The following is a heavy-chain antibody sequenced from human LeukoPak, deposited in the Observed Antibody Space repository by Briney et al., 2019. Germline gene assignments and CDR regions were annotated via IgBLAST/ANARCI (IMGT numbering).Heavy chain of an antibody. J-gene: IGHJ4*02. CDR2: IYPGDSDT. Sequence: GESLQISCKGSGCFFTSYWIGWVRQLPGKGLEWMGIIYPGDSDTRYSPSFQGQVTISADKYISTAYLQWSSLKASDTAMYYCARPSGYSSGWYSTDYWGQGTLVTVSS. D-gene: IGHD6-19*01. V-gene: IGHV5-51*01. CDR3: ARPSGYSSGWYSTDY. CDR1: GCFFTSYW.